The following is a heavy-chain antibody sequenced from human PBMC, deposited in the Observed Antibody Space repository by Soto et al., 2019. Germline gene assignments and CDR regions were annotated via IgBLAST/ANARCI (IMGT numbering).Heavy chain of an antibody. V-gene: IGHV3-21*02. CDR2: INPSSSHI. J-gene: IGHJ6*02. CDR1: GFTFASYH. CDR3: ARGYCGGVGCYLRRDPFDV. Sequence: EVQLVESGGGLVMPGGSLRLSCAASGFTFASYHMSWVRQAPGKGMDWVSSINPSSSHIYYADSVRGRFTISRDDSNNSLYLHMNSLRTEDVATYYCARGYCGGVGCYLRRDPFDVWGQGTTVMVSS. D-gene: IGHD2-15*01.